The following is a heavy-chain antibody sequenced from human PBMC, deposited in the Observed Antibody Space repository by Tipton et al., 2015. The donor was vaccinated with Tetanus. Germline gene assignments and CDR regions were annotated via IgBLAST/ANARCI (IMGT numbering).Heavy chain of an antibody. J-gene: IGHJ4*02. Sequence: GSLRLSCAASGFTFSNAWMSWVRQAPGKGLEWVGRIKSKTDGGTTDYAAPVKGRFTISRDDSKNTLYLQMNSLKTEDTAVYYCTTDTPPGGDYTDYFDYWGQGTLVTVSS. CDR2: IKSKTDGGTT. CDR1: GFTFSNAW. D-gene: IGHD4-17*01. CDR3: TTDTPPGGDYTDYFDY. V-gene: IGHV3-15*01.